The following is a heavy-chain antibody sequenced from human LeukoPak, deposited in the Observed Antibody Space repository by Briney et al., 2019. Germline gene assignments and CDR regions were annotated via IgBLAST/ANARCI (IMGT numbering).Heavy chain of an antibody. D-gene: IGHD1-26*01. Sequence: GRSLRLSCAASGFTFSSYAMHRVRPAPGKGLEWVAVISYDGSNKYYADSVKGRFTISRDNSKNTLYLQMNSLRAEDTAVYYCAKDGVQWELTYYFDYWGQGTLVTVSS. V-gene: IGHV3-30-3*01. CDR2: ISYDGSNK. CDR1: GFTFSSYA. J-gene: IGHJ4*02. CDR3: AKDGVQWELTYYFDY.